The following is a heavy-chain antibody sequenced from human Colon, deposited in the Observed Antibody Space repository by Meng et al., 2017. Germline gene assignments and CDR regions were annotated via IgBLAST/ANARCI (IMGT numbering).Heavy chain of an antibody. CDR3: ARVIQMATIAPGDY. D-gene: IGHD5-24*01. V-gene: IGHV3-21*01. CDR1: GFVFHNYS. J-gene: IGHJ4*02. Sequence: EVQLVESGGGLVQPGGSLRLSCAVSGFVFHNYSMNWVRQAPGKGPEWVSTISSSTSYIYYADSVKGRFTISRDNVKNALYLQMNSLRAEDTAVYFCARVIQMATIAPGDYWGQGTLVTVSS. CDR2: ISSSTSYI.